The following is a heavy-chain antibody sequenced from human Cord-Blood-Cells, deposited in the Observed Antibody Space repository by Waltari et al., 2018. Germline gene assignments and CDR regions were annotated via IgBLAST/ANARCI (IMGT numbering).Heavy chain of an antibody. J-gene: IGHJ6*02. V-gene: IGHV4-59*01. CDR2: IYYSGST. Sequence: QVQLQESGPGLVKPSETLSLTCTVSGGSISSYSWSWIRQPPGKGLEWIGYIYYSGSTNYNPSLKSRVTISVDTSKNQFSLKLSSVTAADTAVYYCARDSPTYGMDVWGQGTTVTVSS. CDR1: GGSISSYS. CDR3: ARDSPTYGMDV.